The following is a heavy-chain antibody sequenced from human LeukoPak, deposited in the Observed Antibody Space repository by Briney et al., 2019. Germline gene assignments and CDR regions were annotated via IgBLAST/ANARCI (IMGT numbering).Heavy chain of an antibody. J-gene: IGHJ4*02. CDR3: ARDPSVDLDSSGYSDY. V-gene: IGHV3-33*01. D-gene: IGHD3-22*01. CDR1: GFTFSSYG. Sequence: GGSLRLSCAASGFTFSSYGMHWVRQAPGKGLEWVAVIWYDGSNKYYADSAKGRFTISRDNSKNTLYLQMNSLRAEDTAVYYCARDPSVDLDSSGYSDYWGQGTLVTVSS. CDR2: IWYDGSNK.